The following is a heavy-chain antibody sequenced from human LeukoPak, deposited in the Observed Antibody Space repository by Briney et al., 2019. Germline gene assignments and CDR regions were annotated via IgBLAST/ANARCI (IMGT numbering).Heavy chain of an antibody. V-gene: IGHV1-2*02. D-gene: IGHD4-17*01. Sequence: SVKVSCKASGYTFTSYGISWVRQAPGQGLEWMGWINPNSGGTNYAQKFQGRVTMTRDTSISTAYMELSRLRSDDTAVYYCARDLEEDYGDYVIDYWGQGTLVTVSS. CDR2: INPNSGGT. CDR1: GYTFTSYG. J-gene: IGHJ4*02. CDR3: ARDLEEDYGDYVIDY.